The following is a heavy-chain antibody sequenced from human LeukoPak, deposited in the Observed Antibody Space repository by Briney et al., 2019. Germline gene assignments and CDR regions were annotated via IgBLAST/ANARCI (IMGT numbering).Heavy chain of an antibody. D-gene: IGHD3-10*01. J-gene: IGHJ4*02. CDR3: ARFRGTYFDY. CDR2: ISASGGST. CDR1: GSTFSSSA. V-gene: IGHV3-23*01. Sequence: LTGGSLRLSCAASGSTFSSSAMSWVRKVPGKGLEWVSGISASGGSTSYADSVRGRFTISRDNSKNTLYVQMNSLRAEDTAVYYCARFRGTYFDYWGQGTLVTVSS.